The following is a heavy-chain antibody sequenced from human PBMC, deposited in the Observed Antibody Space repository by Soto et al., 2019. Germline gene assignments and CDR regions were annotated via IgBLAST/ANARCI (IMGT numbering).Heavy chain of an antibody. CDR1: GYTFTDYW. CDR2: IYPGDSDT. D-gene: IGHD6-13*01. CDR3: ASTKIAAAGTGDAFDI. Sequence: PGESLKISCKGSGYTFTDYWIGWVRQLPGKGLEWMGIIYPGDSDTRYSPSFQGQVTISADKSISTAYLQWSSLKASDTAMYYCASTKIAAAGTGDAFDIWGQGTMVTVSS. J-gene: IGHJ3*02. V-gene: IGHV5-51*01.